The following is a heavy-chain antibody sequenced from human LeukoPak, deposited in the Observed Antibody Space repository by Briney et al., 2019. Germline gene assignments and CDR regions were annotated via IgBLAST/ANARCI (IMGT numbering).Heavy chain of an antibody. CDR1: GFTFSDYY. D-gene: IGHD2-21*02. Sequence: GGSLRLSCAASGFTFSDYYMSWIRQAQGKGLEWVSYISSSSNYTNYADSVKGRFTISRENAKNSLYLQMNSLRAEDTAVYYCARGGDGGDGFDYWGQGTLVTVSS. CDR3: ARGGDGGDGFDY. CDR2: ISSSSNYT. V-gene: IGHV3-11*06. J-gene: IGHJ4*02.